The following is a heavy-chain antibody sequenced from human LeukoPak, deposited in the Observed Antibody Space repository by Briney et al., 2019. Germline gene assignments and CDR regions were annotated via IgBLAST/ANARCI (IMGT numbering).Heavy chain of an antibody. D-gene: IGHD3-16*02. J-gene: IGHJ6*03. CDR2: ISSSSSYI. V-gene: IGHV3-21*01. CDR1: GFTFSSYS. CDR3: ARAPNYDYVWGSYRYPLRAEPRTVDMDV. Sequence: GGSLRLSCAASGFTFSSYSMNWVRQAPGKGLEWVSSISSSSSYIYYADSVKGRFTISRDNAKSSLYLQMNSLRAEDTAVYYCARAPNYDYVWGSYRYPLRAEPRTVDMDVWGKGTTVTVSS.